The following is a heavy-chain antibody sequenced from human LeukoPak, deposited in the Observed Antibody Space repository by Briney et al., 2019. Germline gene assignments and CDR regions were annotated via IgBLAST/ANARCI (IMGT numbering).Heavy chain of an antibody. CDR1: GFTFSSYA. J-gene: IGHJ3*02. V-gene: IGHV3-21*01. CDR3: ARTGAHGAFDI. CDR2: ISSSSSFI. Sequence: GGSLRLSCAASGFTFSSYAMSWVRQAPGKGLEWVSSISSSSSFIYYADSVKGRFTISRDNAKNSLYLQMNSLRAEDTAVYYCARTGAHGAFDIWGQGTMVTVSS. D-gene: IGHD1-14*01.